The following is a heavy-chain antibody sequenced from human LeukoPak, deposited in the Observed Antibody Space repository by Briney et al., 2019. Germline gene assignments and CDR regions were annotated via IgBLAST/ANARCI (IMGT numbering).Heavy chain of an antibody. D-gene: IGHD5-18*01. CDR1: GYSIDSGYY. CDR3: ARDWGDTAADDAFDI. CDR2: IFHTGST. Sequence: SETLSLTCTVSGYSIDSGYYWGWIRQPPGKGLEWIGSIFHTGSTYYNPSLKSRVTISVDASKNQFSLKLTSVTAADTAVYYCARDWGDTAADDAFDIWGQGTMVTVSS. V-gene: IGHV4-38-2*02. J-gene: IGHJ3*02.